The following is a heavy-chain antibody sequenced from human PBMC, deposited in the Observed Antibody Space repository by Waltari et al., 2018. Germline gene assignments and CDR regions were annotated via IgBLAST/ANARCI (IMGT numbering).Heavy chain of an antibody. D-gene: IGHD6-6*01. CDR3: CYSSSPEPAAGDY. V-gene: IGHV4-34*01. J-gene: IGHJ4*02. Sequence: QVQLQQWGAGLLKPSETLSLTCAVYGGSFSGYYWSWIRQPPGKGLEWIGEINHSGSTNYNPSLKSRVTISVDTSKNQFSLKLSSVTAADTAVYYCCYSSSPEPAAGDYWGQGTLVTVSS. CDR2: INHSGST. CDR1: GGSFSGYY.